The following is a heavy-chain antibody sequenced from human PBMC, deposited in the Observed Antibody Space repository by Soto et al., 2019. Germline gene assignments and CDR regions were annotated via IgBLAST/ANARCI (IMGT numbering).Heavy chain of an antibody. D-gene: IGHD1-26*01. CDR1: GLTLSTYW. V-gene: IGHV3-74*01. Sequence: VQLVESGGDLVQPGGSLRLSCAARGLTLSTYWMHWVRQAPGKGLVWVSRISSDGSTTNYADSVKGRFAISRDNAKNTLYLQMNSLRDDDTAMYYCAGGGQSGSHTYYFDYWGQGTLVTVSS. CDR3: AGGGQSGSHTYYFDY. J-gene: IGHJ4*02. CDR2: ISSDGSTT.